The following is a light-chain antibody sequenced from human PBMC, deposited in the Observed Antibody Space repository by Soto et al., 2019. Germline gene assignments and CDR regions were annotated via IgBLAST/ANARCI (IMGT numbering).Light chain of an antibody. J-gene: IGKJ3*01. CDR3: HQASSCPYT. V-gene: IGKV1-12*01. CDR1: HDIKKW. CDR2: AAS. Sequence: DIQMTQSPSSVSASVGDTINITCRASHDIKKWLAWYQQKPGKAPKVLIYAASNLESGVSPRFSGSGAGTEFSLTISSLQTEDFATDFCHQASSCPYTFGPGTKVDIK.